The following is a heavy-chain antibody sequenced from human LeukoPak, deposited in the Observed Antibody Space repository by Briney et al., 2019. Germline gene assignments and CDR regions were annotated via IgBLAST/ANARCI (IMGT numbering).Heavy chain of an antibody. D-gene: IGHD2-21*01. J-gene: IGHJ5*02. CDR1: GYSFTDYY. Sequence: ASVKVSCKTSGYSFTDYYMHWVRQAPGQGLEWMGWINPNGGGTSSAQKFQGRVTMTRDTSITTVYMEVSWLTSDDTAIYYCARADRLDGGPYLIGPWGQGTLVTVSS. CDR3: ARADRLDGGPYLIGP. V-gene: IGHV1-2*02. CDR2: INPNGGGT.